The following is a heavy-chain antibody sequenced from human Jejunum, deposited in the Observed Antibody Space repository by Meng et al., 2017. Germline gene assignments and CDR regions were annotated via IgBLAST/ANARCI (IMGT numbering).Heavy chain of an antibody. J-gene: IGHJ5*02. CDR2: IKNDGSGV. D-gene: IGHD1-26*01. CDR3: ATMGGTYST. Sequence: GGSLRLSCTASGFTFHSYEMNWVRQAPGKGLVWVSRIKNDGSGVTYADSVKGRFTFSRDNAKNTLYLQMNSLRADDTALYYCATMGGTYSTWGQGTPVTVSS. CDR1: GFTFHSYE. V-gene: IGHV3-74*01.